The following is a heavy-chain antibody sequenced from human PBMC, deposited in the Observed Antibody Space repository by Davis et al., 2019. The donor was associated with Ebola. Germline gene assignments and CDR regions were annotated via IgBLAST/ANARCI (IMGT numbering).Heavy chain of an antibody. V-gene: IGHV3-73*01. Sequence: GGSLRLSCAASGFTFSGSAMHWVRQASGKGLEWVGRIRSKANSYATAYAASVKGRFTISRDDSKNTAYLLMNSLKTEDTAVYYCTSAYGDWDYWGQGTLVTVSS. CDR2: IRSKANSYAT. D-gene: IGHD4-17*01. CDR1: GFTFSGSA. CDR3: TSAYGDWDY. J-gene: IGHJ4*02.